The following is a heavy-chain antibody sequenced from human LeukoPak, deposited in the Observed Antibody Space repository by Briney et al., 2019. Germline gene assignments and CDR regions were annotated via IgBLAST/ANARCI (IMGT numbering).Heavy chain of an antibody. CDR3: CGSGWFAGPFGY. CDR2: IYQSGSS. Sequence: SETLSLTCAVSGGSIGSRNWWSWVRQPPGKGLQWIGEIYQSGSSIYNPSLRSRVTMSADKSKDQLSLKLSSVTAADTAVYYCCGSGWFAGPFGYWGQGALVTVSS. CDR1: GGSIGSRNW. D-gene: IGHD6-19*01. J-gene: IGHJ4*02. V-gene: IGHV4-4*02.